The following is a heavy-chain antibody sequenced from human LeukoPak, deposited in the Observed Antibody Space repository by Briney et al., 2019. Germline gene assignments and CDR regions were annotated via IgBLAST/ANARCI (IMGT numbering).Heavy chain of an antibody. CDR2: IKQDGSEI. CDR3: ARAPGDPPNS. J-gene: IGHJ5*02. Sequence: GGSLRLSCAASGFTFSSYWMSWVRQAPGKGQEWVANIKQDGSEIYYVGSVKGRFTISRDNAKNSLYLQMKSLRVEDTAVYYCARAPGDPPNSWGQGTLVTVSS. D-gene: IGHD5-24*01. CDR1: GFTFSSYW. V-gene: IGHV3-7*03.